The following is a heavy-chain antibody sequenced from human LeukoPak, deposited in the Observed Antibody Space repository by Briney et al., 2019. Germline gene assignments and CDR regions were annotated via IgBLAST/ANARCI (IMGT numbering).Heavy chain of an antibody. D-gene: IGHD5-18*01. V-gene: IGHV4-59*01. J-gene: IGHJ4*02. CDR1: GGSISSYY. CDR2: FFYSGST. CDR3: ARSQRGYSYVFDY. Sequence: PSETLSLTRTVSGGSISSYYWSWIRQPPGKGLEWIGYFFYSGSTNYNPSLKSRVTISVDTSKSQFSLKLSSVTAADTAVYYCARSQRGYSYVFDYWGQGTLVTASS.